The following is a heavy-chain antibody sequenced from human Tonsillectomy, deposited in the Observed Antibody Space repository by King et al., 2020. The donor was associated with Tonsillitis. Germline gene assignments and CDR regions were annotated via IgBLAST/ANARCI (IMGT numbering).Heavy chain of an antibody. J-gene: IGHJ3*02. D-gene: IGHD2-21*01. Sequence: QVQLQESGPGLVKPSETLSLTCTVSGCSISSYYWSWIRQPSGKGLEWIGYIYYSGSTNYNPSLKSRVTISVDTSKNQFSLKLSSVTAADTAVDFCARIPRDAFDIWGQGTLVTVSS. CDR1: GCSISSYY. CDR3: ARIPRDAFDI. V-gene: IGHV4-59*01. CDR2: IYYSGST.